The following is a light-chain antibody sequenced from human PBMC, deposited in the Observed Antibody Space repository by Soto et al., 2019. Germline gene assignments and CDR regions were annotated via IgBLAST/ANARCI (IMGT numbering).Light chain of an antibody. V-gene: IGKV1-33*01. CDR3: QHYDHLPPFT. CDR1: QDIRKY. CDR2: GAS. J-gene: IGKJ3*01. Sequence: DIQMTQSPSSLSASVGDRVTITCQASQDIRKYLSWYQQKPGRAPKLLIYGASNLETGVPSRFIRSGYGTDFTFTISSLQPEDIATYYCQHYDHLPPFTFGPGTKVAIK.